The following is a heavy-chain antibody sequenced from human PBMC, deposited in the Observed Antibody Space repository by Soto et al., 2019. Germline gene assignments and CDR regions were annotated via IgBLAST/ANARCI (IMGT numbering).Heavy chain of an antibody. D-gene: IGHD2-21*02. V-gene: IGHV4-39*01. CDR1: GGSISSSSYY. J-gene: IGHJ4*02. CDR2: IYYSGST. Sequence: SETLSLTCTVSGGSISSSSYYWGWIRQPPGKGLEWIGSIYYSGSTYYNPSLKSRVTISVDPAKNQFSLKLSSVTAADTAVYYCVRHERYCGGDCYSLYYFDYWGQGTLVTVSS. CDR3: VRHERYCGGDCYSLYYFDY.